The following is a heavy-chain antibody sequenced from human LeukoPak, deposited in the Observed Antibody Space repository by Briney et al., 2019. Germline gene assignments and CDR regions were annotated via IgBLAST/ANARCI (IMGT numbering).Heavy chain of an antibody. CDR3: AKDWGYSSSQGYYFDY. D-gene: IGHD6-13*01. Sequence: PGGSLRLSCAASGFTFSNHGMHWVRQAPGKGLEWVSSISGSGVATYSADSVKGRFTISRDNSKNTLYLQMNSLRAEDTAVYYCAKDWGYSSSQGYYFDYWGQGTLVTVSS. J-gene: IGHJ4*02. CDR1: GFTFSNHG. CDR2: ISGSGVAT. V-gene: IGHV3-23*01.